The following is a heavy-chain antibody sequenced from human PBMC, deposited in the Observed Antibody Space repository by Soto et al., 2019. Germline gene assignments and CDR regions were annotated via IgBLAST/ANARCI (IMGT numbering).Heavy chain of an antibody. CDR3: ARGVDYYYYGMDV. Sequence: PSETLSLTCAVYGGSFSGYYWGWIRQPPGKGLEWIGEINHSGSTNYNPSLKSRVTISVDTSKNQFSLKLSSVTAADTAVYYCARGVDYYYYGMDVWGQGTTVTVSS. V-gene: IGHV4-34*01. J-gene: IGHJ6*02. CDR1: GGSFSGYY. CDR2: INHSGST.